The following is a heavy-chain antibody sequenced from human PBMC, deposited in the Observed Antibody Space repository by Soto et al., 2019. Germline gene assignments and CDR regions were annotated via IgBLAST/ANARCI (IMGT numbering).Heavy chain of an antibody. J-gene: IGHJ3*02. V-gene: IGHV1-69*02. CDR2: IIPLLGIA. CDR1: GGTFSTYS. CDR3: TFGSWPGEVFVI. Sequence: QVQLVQSGAEVKKPGSSLKVSCKDSGGTFSTYSMFWVRQAPGQGLEWMGRIIPLLGIANYAQKFQGRVTITADKSTSTAYRELDSLRSEDTPLYSGTFGSWPGEVFVIWGKGQWSPSLQ. D-gene: IGHD2-21*01.